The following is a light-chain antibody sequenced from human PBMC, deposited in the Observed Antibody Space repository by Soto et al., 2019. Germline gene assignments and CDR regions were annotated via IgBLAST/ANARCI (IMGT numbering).Light chain of an antibody. CDR1: QSLLHSNGYNY. CDR3: MQPLQTPRT. V-gene: IGKV2-28*01. CDR2: LGS. Sequence: DIVMTQSPLSLPVTAGEPASISCRSSQSLLHSNGYNYLDWYLQKPGQSPQLLIYLGSNRSSGVPDRFSGSGSATDFTLKISRVEAENVGIYYCMQPLQTPRTFGQGTKVEIK. J-gene: IGKJ1*01.